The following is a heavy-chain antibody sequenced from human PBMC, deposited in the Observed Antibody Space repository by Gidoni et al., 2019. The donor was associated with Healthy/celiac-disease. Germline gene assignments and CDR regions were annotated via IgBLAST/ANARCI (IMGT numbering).Heavy chain of an antibody. CDR2: IKQDGSEK. V-gene: IGHV3-7*01. Sequence: AASGFTFSSYWMSWVRQAPGKGLEWVANIKQDGSEKYYEDSVKGRFTISRDNAKNSLYLQMNSLRAEDTAVYYCARDSGYYGSGSSYYYYGMDVWGQGTTVTVSS. J-gene: IGHJ6*02. CDR3: ARDSGYYGSGSSYYYYGMDV. D-gene: IGHD3-10*01. CDR1: GFTFSSYW.